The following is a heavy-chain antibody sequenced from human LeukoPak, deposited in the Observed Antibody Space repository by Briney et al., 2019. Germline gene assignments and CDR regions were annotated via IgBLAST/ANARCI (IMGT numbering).Heavy chain of an antibody. CDR1: GFTFNTYA. CDR3: AKTTVGYSSGRYPGWPADC. D-gene: IGHD6-19*01. V-gene: IGHV3-23*01. Sequence: GRSLRLSCEASGFTFNTYAIYWVRQAPGKGLEWGSGICGSGGCTYYADSVKGRFTISTDNSKNTVYLQMNSLTADDTAVYYCAKTTVGYSSGRYPGWPADCWGQGTLVTVSS. J-gene: IGHJ4*02. CDR2: ICGSGGCT.